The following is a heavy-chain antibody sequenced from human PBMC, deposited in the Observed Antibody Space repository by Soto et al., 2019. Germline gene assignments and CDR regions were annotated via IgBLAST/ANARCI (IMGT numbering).Heavy chain of an antibody. CDR2: IHYSGST. Sequence: SETLSLTCTVSGGSVSSTSYYWTWIRQPPGKGLEWIGYIHYSGSTNYNPSLKSRVAMSVDTSKNHFSLKLSSVTAADTAVYYCARAWEHRSVDYWGQGALVT. J-gene: IGHJ4*02. D-gene: IGHD1-26*01. CDR3: ARAWEHRSVDY. CDR1: GGSVSSTSYY. V-gene: IGHV4-61*01.